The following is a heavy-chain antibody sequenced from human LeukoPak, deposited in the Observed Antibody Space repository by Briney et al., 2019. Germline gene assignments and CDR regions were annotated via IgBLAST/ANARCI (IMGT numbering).Heavy chain of an antibody. CDR1: GGTFSSYA. CDR2: IIPIFGTA. CDR3: ARSPNEVVPAARNAFDI. D-gene: IGHD2-2*01. J-gene: IGHJ3*02. V-gene: IGHV1-69*05. Sequence: EASVKVSCKASGGTFSSYAISWVRQAPGQGLEWMGGIIPIFGTANYAQKFQGRVTITTDESTSTAYMELSSLRSEDTAVYYCARSPNEVVPAARNAFDIWGQGTMVTVSS.